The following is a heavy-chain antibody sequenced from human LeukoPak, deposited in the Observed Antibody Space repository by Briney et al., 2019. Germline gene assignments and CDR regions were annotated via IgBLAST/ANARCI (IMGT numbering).Heavy chain of an antibody. Sequence: ASGKVSCKTSGYTFTSYAMNWVRQAPGQGLEFMGWINTGTGNPTYARGFTGRFVFSLDTSVSTAYLQISTLKPEDTAVYYCARDSRVTTQDYWGQGTLVTVSS. CDR2: INTGTGNP. D-gene: IGHD4-17*01. V-gene: IGHV7-4-1*02. CDR1: GYTFTSYA. J-gene: IGHJ4*02. CDR3: ARDSRVTTQDY.